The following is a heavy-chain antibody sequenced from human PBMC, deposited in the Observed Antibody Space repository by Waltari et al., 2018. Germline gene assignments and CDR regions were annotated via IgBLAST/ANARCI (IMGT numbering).Heavy chain of an antibody. D-gene: IGHD4-17*01. CDR3: ARGDYGDYGRY. V-gene: IGHV3-7*01. CDR1: GFTFSSYW. Sequence: EVQLVESGGGLVQPGGSLRLSCAASGFTFSSYWMSWVRQAPGKGLEWVANIKQDGSEKYYVDSVKGRFTISRDNAKNSRYLKMNSLRAEDTAVYYCARGDYGDYGRYWGQGTLVTVSS. J-gene: IGHJ4*02. CDR2: IKQDGSEK.